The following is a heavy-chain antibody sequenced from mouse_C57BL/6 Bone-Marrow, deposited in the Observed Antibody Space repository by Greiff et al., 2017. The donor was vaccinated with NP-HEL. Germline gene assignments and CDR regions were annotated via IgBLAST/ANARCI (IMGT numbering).Heavy chain of an antibody. D-gene: IGHD1-1*01. CDR3: ARSWAYYGSSLDY. Sequence: VHLVESGAELARPGASVKLSCKASGYTFTSYGISWVKQRTGQGLEWIGEIYPRSGNTYYNEKFKGKATLTADKSSSTAYMELRSLTSEDSAVYFCARSWAYYGSSLDYWGQGTTLTVSS. J-gene: IGHJ2*01. V-gene: IGHV1-81*01. CDR2: IYPRSGNT. CDR1: GYTFTSYG.